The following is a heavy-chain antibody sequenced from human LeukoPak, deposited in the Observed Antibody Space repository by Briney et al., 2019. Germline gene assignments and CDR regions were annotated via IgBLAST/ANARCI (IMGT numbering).Heavy chain of an antibody. CDR3: ARDIGNSYFDY. CDR2: IIPIFGTA. CDR1: GGTLRSHA. D-gene: IGHD4-23*01. Sequence: APMKGSCQAFGGTLRSHAIRWGGQAPGQRVEGMGGIIPIFGTANYAQKFQGRVTITTDESTSTAYMELSSLRSEDTAVYYCARDIGNSYFDYWGQGTLVTVSS. V-gene: IGHV1-69*05. J-gene: IGHJ4*02.